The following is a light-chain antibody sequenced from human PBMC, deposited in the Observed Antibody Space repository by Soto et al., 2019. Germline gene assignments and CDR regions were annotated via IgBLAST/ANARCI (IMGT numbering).Light chain of an antibody. Sequence: EIVLTQSPATLSVSPGERAALSCRTSQTLSTNLAWYQQNPGQAPRLLIYGASTRATGIPARFSGSGSGTEFTPTISSLQSEDFAVYYCQQYHQWPLTFGGGTKVDIK. V-gene: IGKV3-15*01. CDR1: QTLSTN. CDR2: GAS. J-gene: IGKJ4*01. CDR3: QQYHQWPLT.